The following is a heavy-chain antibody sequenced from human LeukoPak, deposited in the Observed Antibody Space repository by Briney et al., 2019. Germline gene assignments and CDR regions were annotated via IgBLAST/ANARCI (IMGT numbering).Heavy chain of an antibody. CDR1: GGFFSAYY. D-gene: IGHD4-11*01. CDR3: ARTTVTTDDAFDI. J-gene: IGHJ3*02. CDR2: INHSGST. Sequence: SETLSLTCAVYGGFFSAYYWSWIRQPPGKGLEWIGEINHSGSTNYDPSLKSRVTISVDTSKNQFSLKLSSVTAADTAVYYCARTTVTTDDAFDIWGQGIMVTVSS. V-gene: IGHV4-34*01.